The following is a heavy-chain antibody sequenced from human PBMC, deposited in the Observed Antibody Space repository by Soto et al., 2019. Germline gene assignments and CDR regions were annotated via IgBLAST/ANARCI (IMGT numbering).Heavy chain of an antibody. Sequence: GGSLRLSCEASGFTFSNYWMAWVRQTPGGGLEWVANIKHDGSETYFLGSVNGRFTISRDNTKNSVFLQMGSLTVEDTAVYYCAREKRATPVFDYWGQGTRVTVSP. J-gene: IGHJ4*01. V-gene: IGHV3-7*01. CDR1: GFTFSNYW. CDR3: AREKRATPVFDY. CDR2: IKHDGSET.